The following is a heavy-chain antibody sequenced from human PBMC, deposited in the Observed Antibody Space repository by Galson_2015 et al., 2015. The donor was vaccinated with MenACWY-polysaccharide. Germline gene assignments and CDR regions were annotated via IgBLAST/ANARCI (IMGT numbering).Heavy chain of an antibody. CDR1: GYTFIAYD. J-gene: IGHJ6*02. Sequence: SVKVSCKASGYTFIAYDMHWVRQAPGQGPEWMGWINPESSGTNYAQKFKGRVTMTRDTSISTAYMELSRLTADDTAVYYCAGAFFCVVVNLYYCIDFWGQGTTVTVSS. V-gene: IGHV1-2*02. D-gene: IGHD3-3*01. CDR3: AGAFFCVVVNLYYCIDF. CDR2: INPESSGT.